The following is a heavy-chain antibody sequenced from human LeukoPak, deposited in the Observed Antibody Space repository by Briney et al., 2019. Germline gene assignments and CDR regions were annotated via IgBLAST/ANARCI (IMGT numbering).Heavy chain of an antibody. D-gene: IGHD2-21*01. CDR3: AKDMWY. CDR2: ISYDGSNK. Sequence: PGGSLRLSCAASGFTFSSYGMHWVRQAPGKGLEWVAVISYDGSNKYYADSVKGRFTISRDNSENTLYLQMNSLRAEDTAVYYCAKDMWYWGQGTLVTVSS. J-gene: IGHJ4*02. V-gene: IGHV3-30*18. CDR1: GFTFSSYG.